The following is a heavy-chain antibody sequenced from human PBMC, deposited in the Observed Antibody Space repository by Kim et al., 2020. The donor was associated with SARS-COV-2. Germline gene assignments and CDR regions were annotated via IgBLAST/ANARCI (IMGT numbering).Heavy chain of an antibody. J-gene: IGHJ5*02. CDR2: ISSSSSYT. V-gene: IGHV3-11*05. CDR3: ARDPTTVAAPT. D-gene: IGHD6-19*01. CDR1: GFTFSDYY. Sequence: GGSLRLSCAASGFTFSDYYMSWIRQAPGKGLEWVSYISSSSSYTNYADSVKGRFTISRDNAKNSLYLQMNSLRAEDTAVYYCARDPTTVAAPTWGQGTLVTVSS.